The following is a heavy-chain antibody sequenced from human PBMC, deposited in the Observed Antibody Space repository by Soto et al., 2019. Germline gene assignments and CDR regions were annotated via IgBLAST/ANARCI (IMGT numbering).Heavy chain of an antibody. Sequence: SVKVSCKASGGTFSSYAISWVRQAPGQGLEWMGGIIPIFGTANYAQKFQGRVTITADESTSTAYMELSSLRSEDTAVYYCACYDFWSVYYTAPRRGYYYGMDVWGQGTTVTVSS. D-gene: IGHD3-3*01. CDR2: IIPIFGTA. J-gene: IGHJ6*02. CDR1: GGTFSSYA. V-gene: IGHV1-69*13. CDR3: ACYDFWSVYYTAPRRGYYYGMDV.